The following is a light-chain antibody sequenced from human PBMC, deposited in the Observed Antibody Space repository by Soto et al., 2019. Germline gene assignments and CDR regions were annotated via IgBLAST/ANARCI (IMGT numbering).Light chain of an antibody. J-gene: IGLJ1*01. CDR3: CSYAGSQTYV. CDR1: SNDVGAYNY. V-gene: IGLV2-11*01. Sequence: SALTQPRSVSGSPGQSVTISCTGTSNDVGAYNYVSWYQQHPGKAPKLMIYDVNERPSGVPDRFSGSKSGNTASLTISGLQAEDGADYYCCSYAGSQTYVFGTGTKVT. CDR2: DVN.